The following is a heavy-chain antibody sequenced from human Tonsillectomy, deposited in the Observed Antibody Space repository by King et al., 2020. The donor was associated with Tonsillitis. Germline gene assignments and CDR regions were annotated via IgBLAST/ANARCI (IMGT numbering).Heavy chain of an antibody. J-gene: IGHJ6*02. CDR1: GFTFSSYS. CDR2: ISSSSSTI. Sequence: VQLVESGGGLVQPGGSLRLSCAASGFTFSSYSMNWVRQAPGKGLEWVSYISSSSSTIYYADSVKGRFTISRDNAKNSLYLQMNSLRAEDTAVYYCAGAYSSGWYDGMDVWGQGTTVTVSS. V-gene: IGHV3-48*01. D-gene: IGHD6-19*01. CDR3: AGAYSSGWYDGMDV.